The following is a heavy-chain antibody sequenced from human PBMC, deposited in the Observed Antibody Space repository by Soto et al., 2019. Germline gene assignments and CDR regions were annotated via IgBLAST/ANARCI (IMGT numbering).Heavy chain of an antibody. CDR2: FRGDGTGA. Sequence: GGSLRHSCAASGFTFSSYAMIWVRQAPGKGLEWVSAFRGDGTGAHYADSVKGRFTISRDNSKNTLCLHMNSLRAEDTAVYYCAKLPQYDILTGYLNYFDYWGQGTLVTVSS. D-gene: IGHD3-9*01. CDR1: GFTFSSYA. J-gene: IGHJ4*02. V-gene: IGHV3-23*01. CDR3: AKLPQYDILTGYLNYFDY.